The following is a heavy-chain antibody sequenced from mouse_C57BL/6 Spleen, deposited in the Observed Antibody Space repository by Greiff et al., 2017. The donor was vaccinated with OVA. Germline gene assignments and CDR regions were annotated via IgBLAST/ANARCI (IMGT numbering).Heavy chain of an antibody. CDR2: INPNNGGT. CDR1: GYTFTDYN. V-gene: IGHV1-22*01. J-gene: IGHJ1*03. CDR3: ARYGYDSYWYFDV. D-gene: IGHD2-2*01. Sequence: VQLQQSGPELVKPGASVKMSCKASGYTFTDYNMHWVKQSHGKSLEWIGYINPNNGGTSYNQKFKGKATLTVNKSSSTAYMELRSLTSEDSAVYYCARYGYDSYWYFDVWGTGTTVTVSS.